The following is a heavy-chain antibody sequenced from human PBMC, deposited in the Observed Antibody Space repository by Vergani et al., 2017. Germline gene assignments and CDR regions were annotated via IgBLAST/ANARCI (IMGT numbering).Heavy chain of an antibody. CDR1: GYSFTTYW. Sequence: EVQLVQSGAEVKKPGESLKISCKGSGYSFTTYWIAWVRQMPGKGLEWMGIIYPGDSDTRYSPSFQGQVTISADKSISTAYLQWSSLKASDTAMYYCARRRYCSSTSCYNGGRAFDIWGQGTMVTVSS. D-gene: IGHD2-2*02. CDR3: ARRRYCSSTSCYNGGRAFDI. CDR2: IYPGDSDT. V-gene: IGHV5-51*01. J-gene: IGHJ3*02.